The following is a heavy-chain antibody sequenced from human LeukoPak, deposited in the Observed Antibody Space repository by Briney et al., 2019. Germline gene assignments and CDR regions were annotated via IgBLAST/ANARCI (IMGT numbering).Heavy chain of an antibody. CDR1: GGSISSTTYY. Sequence: SETLSLTCTVAGGSISSTTYYWGWIRQLPGKGLEWIGSIYYSGSTYYNPSLKSRVTISVDTSKNQFSLKLTSVTAADTAVYYCARQPRSPYTGYDPWGQGTLVTVLS. J-gene: IGHJ5*02. CDR2: IYYSGST. V-gene: IGHV4-39*01. D-gene: IGHD5-12*01. CDR3: ARQPRSPYTGYDP.